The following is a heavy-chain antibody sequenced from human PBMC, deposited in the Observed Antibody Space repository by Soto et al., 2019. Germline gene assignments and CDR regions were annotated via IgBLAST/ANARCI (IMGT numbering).Heavy chain of an antibody. D-gene: IGHD3-10*01. CDR3: ARTRFGEVGYYGMDV. Sequence: QVQLVQSGAEVKKPGSSVKVSCNASRGTFSSCAISWVRQAPGQGLEWMGGIIPIFGTANYAQKFQGRVTITADESTSTAYMERSSLRSEDTAVYYCARTRFGEVGYYGMDVWGPGTTVTVSS. J-gene: IGHJ6*02. V-gene: IGHV1-69*01. CDR1: RGTFSSCA. CDR2: IIPIFGTA.